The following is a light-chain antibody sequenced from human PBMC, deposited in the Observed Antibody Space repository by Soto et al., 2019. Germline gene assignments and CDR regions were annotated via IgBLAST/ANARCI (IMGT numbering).Light chain of an antibody. CDR2: DVS. V-gene: IGLV2-14*03. J-gene: IGLJ3*02. Sequence: QSVLTQPASVSGSPGQSITISCTGTSSDVGGYNYVSWYQQHPDKAPKLVIYDVSNRASGVSNRFSASKSGNTASLTISGRPAEDEADYYCISYTRSGTRVFGGGTKVTVL. CDR1: SSDVGGYNY. CDR3: ISYTRSGTRV.